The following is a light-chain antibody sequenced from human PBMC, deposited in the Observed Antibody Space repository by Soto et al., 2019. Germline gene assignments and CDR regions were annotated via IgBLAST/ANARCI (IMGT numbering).Light chain of an antibody. CDR2: AAS. CDR3: QQRSNWPPWT. V-gene: IGKV3D-20*02. J-gene: IGKJ1*01. Sequence: EILLTQSPGTLSLSPGDRANLSCRASHAISSTYLAWYQQNPGQAARLANYAASTRATGVPDRFSGSGSGTDFTLTISRLEPEDFAVYYCQQRSNWPPWTLGQGTKVDIK. CDR1: HAISSTY.